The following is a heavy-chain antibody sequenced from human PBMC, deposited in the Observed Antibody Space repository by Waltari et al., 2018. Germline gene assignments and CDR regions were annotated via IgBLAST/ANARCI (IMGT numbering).Heavy chain of an antibody. CDR3: ARTTFVRYFDY. CDR2: VSYRGIT. CDR1: SGSISIPNYF. Sequence: QVQLQESGPGLVKPSQPLTLTCAVSSGSISIPNYFWSWIRQAPGKGLAWIGSVSYRGITSYNPSLESRVTMSGDTSKNQFSLKLNSVTAADAAIYYCARTTFVRYFDYWGQGTLVTVSS. V-gene: IGHV4-30-4*01. J-gene: IGHJ4*02. D-gene: IGHD1-1*01.